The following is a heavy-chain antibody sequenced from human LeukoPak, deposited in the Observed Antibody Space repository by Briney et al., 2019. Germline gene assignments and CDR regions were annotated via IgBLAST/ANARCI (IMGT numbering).Heavy chain of an antibody. CDR1: GGTFSSYA. V-gene: IGHV1-69*06. J-gene: IGHJ4*02. Sequence: SVKVSCKASGGTFSSYAISWVRQAPGQGLEWMGGIIPIFSTANYAQKFQGRVTITADKSTSTAYMELSSLRSEDTAVYYCARVREGRFFDYWGQGTLVTVSS. D-gene: IGHD3-3*01. CDR3: ARVREGRFFDY. CDR2: IIPIFSTA.